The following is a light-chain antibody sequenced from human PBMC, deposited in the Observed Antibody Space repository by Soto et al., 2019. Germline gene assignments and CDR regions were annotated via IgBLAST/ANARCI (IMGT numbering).Light chain of an antibody. CDR2: GAS. CDR1: QSISSY. V-gene: IGKV1-39*01. Sequence: DVQMTQSPSTLSASVGDRVTITCRASQSISSYLNWYQYKPGKAPXVLIYGASTLQSGVPSRFSGSGSGTDSTLTFSSLQPEDFASDDCQQSYSTFTFGQGTRLEIK. CDR3: QQSYSTFT. J-gene: IGKJ5*01.